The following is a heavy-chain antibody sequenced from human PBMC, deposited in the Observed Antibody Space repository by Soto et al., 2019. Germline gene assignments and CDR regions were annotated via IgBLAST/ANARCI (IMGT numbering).Heavy chain of an antibody. Sequence: PVGSLRLSCAASGFTFGDSYMTWIRQPPGKGLEWIGSIYYSGSTYYNPSLKSRVTISVDTSKNQFSLKLSSVTAADTAVYYCARLPMSSYYYYGMDVWGQGTTVTVSS. CDR2: IYYSGST. CDR1: GFTFGDSY. V-gene: IGHV4-39*01. D-gene: IGHD3-22*01. CDR3: ARLPMSSYYYYGMDV. J-gene: IGHJ6*02.